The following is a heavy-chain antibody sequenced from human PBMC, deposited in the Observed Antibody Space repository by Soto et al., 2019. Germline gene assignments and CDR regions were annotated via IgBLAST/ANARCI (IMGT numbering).Heavy chain of an antibody. CDR2: INAGNGNT. CDR1: GYTFTSYA. D-gene: IGHD1-26*01. CDR3: ARDGGESYSSYWFDP. Sequence: QVQLVQSGAEVKKPGASVKVSCKASGYTFTSYAMHWVRQAPGQRLEWMGWINAGNGNTKYSQKFQGRVTITRDTSARTAYLELSSLRSEDTAVYYCARDGGESYSSYWFDPWGQGTLVTVCS. V-gene: IGHV1-3*01. J-gene: IGHJ5*02.